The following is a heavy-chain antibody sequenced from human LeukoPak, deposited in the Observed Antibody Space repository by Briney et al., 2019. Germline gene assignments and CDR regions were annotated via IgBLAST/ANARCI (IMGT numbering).Heavy chain of an antibody. V-gene: IGHV4-59*01. CDR3: ARENPTYYYDSRVFDY. CDR1: GGSISSYY. J-gene: IGHJ4*02. CDR2: IYYSGST. Sequence: PSETLSLTCTVSGGSISSYYWSWIRQPPGKGLEWIGYIYYSGSTNYNPSLKSRVTISVDTSKNQFSLKLSSVTAADTAVYYCARENPTYYYDSRVFDYRGQGTLVTVSS. D-gene: IGHD3-22*01.